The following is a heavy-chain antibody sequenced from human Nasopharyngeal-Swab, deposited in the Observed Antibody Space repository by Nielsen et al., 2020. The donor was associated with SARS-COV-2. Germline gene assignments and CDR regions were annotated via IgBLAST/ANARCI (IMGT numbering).Heavy chain of an antibody. D-gene: IGHD3-16*01. CDR1: GGTFSSYA. V-gene: IGHV1-69*13. CDR3: ARGGGVDEYRYYYYGMDV. CDR2: IIPIFGTA. Sequence: SVKVSCKDSGGTFSSYAISWVRQAPGQGLEWMGGIIPIFGTANYAQKFQGRVTITAEESTSTAYMELSSLRSEDTAVYYCARGGGVDEYRYYYYGMDVWGQGTTVTVSS. J-gene: IGHJ6*02.